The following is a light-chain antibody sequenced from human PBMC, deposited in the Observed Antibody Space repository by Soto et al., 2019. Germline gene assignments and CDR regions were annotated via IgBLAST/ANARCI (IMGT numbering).Light chain of an antibody. CDR1: QSITGNY. CDR2: GAS. J-gene: IGKJ1*01. Sequence: DIVLTQSPGTLSLSPGDRATLSCRASQSITGNYLAWHQQKPGQAPKLLIYGASTRAPVIPDRFNGSGSGTDFTLTISSLEADEVAVYHCHEYGISVRAFGHGNKLESK. CDR3: HEYGISVRA. V-gene: IGKV3-20*01.